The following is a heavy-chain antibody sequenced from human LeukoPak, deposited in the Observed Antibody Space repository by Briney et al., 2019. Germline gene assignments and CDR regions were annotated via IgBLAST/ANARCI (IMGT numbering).Heavy chain of an antibody. Sequence: SETLSLTCAVYGGSFSGYYWSWIRQLPGKGLEWLGEINHSGSTNYNPSLKSRVTISVDTSKNQFSLKLSSVTAADTAVYYCARGRRDTAMAKGAFDIWGQGTMVTVSS. CDR2: INHSGST. CDR3: ARGRRDTAMAKGAFDI. D-gene: IGHD5-18*01. CDR1: GGSFSGYY. V-gene: IGHV4-34*01. J-gene: IGHJ3*02.